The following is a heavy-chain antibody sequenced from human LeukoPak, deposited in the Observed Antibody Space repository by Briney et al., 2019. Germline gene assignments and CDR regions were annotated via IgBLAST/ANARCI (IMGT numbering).Heavy chain of an antibody. Sequence: GGSLRPSCAASGFTFEDYGMSWVRQAPGKGLEWVSGINWNGGSTGYADSVKGRFTISRDNAKNSLYLQMNSLRAEDTALYYCARDLRDCSGGSCYTYNWFDPWGQGTLVTVSS. CDR2: INWNGGST. D-gene: IGHD2-15*01. CDR3: ARDLRDCSGGSCYTYNWFDP. J-gene: IGHJ5*02. V-gene: IGHV3-20*04. CDR1: GFTFEDYG.